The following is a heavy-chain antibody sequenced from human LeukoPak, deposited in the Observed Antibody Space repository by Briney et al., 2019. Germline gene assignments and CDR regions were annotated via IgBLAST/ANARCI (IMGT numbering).Heavy chain of an antibody. CDR2: FWYDGSKK. D-gene: IGHD2-21*01. CDR1: GFTFSSYG. V-gene: IGHV3-33*01. CDR3: TRDAGLCVHDY. J-gene: IGHJ4*02. Sequence: GGSLGLSCAASGFTFSSYGMHWVRQGPGKGLEWVAVFWYDGSKKYYADSVKGRFTISRDISKKTLYLQMGSLRVEDTAVYYCTRDAGLCVHDYWGQGTLVTVSS.